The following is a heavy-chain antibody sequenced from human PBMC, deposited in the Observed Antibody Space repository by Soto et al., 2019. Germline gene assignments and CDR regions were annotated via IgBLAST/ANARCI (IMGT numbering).Heavy chain of an antibody. CDR2: INSDGSST. J-gene: IGHJ6*02. CDR1: GFTFSSYG. Sequence: PGGSLRLSCAASGFTFSSYGMHWVRQAPGKGLVWVSRINSDGSSTSYADSVKGRFTISRDNAKNTLYLQMNSLRAEDTAVYYCARDPYCGGDCFTYYYYGMDGWGQGTTVTVSS. D-gene: IGHD2-21*02. V-gene: IGHV3-74*01. CDR3: ARDPYCGGDCFTYYYYGMDG.